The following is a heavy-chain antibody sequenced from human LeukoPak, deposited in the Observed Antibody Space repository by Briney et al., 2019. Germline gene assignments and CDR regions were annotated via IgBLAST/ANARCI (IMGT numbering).Heavy chain of an antibody. D-gene: IGHD2-2*01. CDR2: IRNDGSNK. Sequence: HPGGSLRLSCAASGFTFSSYGMHWVRQAPGKGLEWVAFIRNDGSNKYYADSVKGRFTISRDNSKNTLYLQMNSLRAEDTAVYYCARSIVVVPAAMPDYWGQGTLVTVSS. J-gene: IGHJ4*02. CDR1: GFTFSSYG. CDR3: ARSIVVVPAAMPDY. V-gene: IGHV3-30*02.